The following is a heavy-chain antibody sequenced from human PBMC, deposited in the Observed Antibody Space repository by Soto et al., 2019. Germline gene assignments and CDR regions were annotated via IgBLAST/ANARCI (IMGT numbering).Heavy chain of an antibody. CDR1: GGSFSGYY. CDR3: ARGTLPAHYYGMDV. D-gene: IGHD2-21*01. Sequence: PSETLSLACAVYGGSFSGYYWSWIRQPPGKGLEWIGEINHSGSTNYNPSLKSRVTISVDTSKNQFSLKLSSVTAADTAVYYCARGTLPAHYYGMDVWGQGTTVTVS. CDR2: INHSGST. V-gene: IGHV4-34*01. J-gene: IGHJ6*02.